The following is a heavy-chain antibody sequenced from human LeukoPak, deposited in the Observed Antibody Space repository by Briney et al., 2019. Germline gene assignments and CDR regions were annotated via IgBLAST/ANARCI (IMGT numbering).Heavy chain of an antibody. CDR2: FSGSVGST. J-gene: IGHJ2*01. CDR3: AKDMWDLTWYFDL. Sequence: GGSLRLSYAASGFPFSSYAMSWVRQAPEKGLEWVSTFSGSVGSTYYADSVKGRFTISRDNSKNTLYLQMNSLRAEDTAVYYCAKDMWDLTWYFDLWGRGTLVTVSS. V-gene: IGHV3-23*01. CDR1: GFPFSSYA. D-gene: IGHD1-26*01.